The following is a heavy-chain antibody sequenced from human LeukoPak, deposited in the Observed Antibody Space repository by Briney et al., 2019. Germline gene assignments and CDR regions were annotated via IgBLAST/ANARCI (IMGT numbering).Heavy chain of an antibody. J-gene: IGHJ4*02. V-gene: IGHV3-48*03. CDR2: ISSSGSTV. CDR3: AREKFYDNSGYDY. Sequence: GGSLRLSCAASGFTFSSYEMNWVRQAPGQGLEWVAYISSSGSTVYYADSVKGRFTISRDNAKNSLFLQMNSLRAEDTADYYCAREKFYDNSGYDYWGQGTLITVSS. D-gene: IGHD3-22*01. CDR1: GFTFSSYE.